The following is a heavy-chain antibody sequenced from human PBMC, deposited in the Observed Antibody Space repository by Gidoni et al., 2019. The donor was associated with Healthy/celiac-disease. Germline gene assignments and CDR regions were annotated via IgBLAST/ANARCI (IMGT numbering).Heavy chain of an antibody. V-gene: IGHV3-48*02. D-gene: IGHD4-17*01. CDR1: GFTFRSYS. CDR2: ISSSSSTI. J-gene: IGHJ6*02. CDR3: ARDDPYGDYGYPYYYYGMDV. Sequence: EVQLVESGGGLVQPGGSLRLSCSASGFTFRSYSMHWVRQAPGKGLEWVSYISSSSSTIYYADSVKGRFTISRDNAKNSLYLQMNSLRDEDTAVYYCARDDPYGDYGYPYYYYGMDVWGQGTTVTVSS.